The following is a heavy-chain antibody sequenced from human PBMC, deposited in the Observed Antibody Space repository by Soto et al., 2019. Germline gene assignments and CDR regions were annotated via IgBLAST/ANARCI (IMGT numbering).Heavy chain of an antibody. CDR3: ARGPRYCGGDCYMNY. CDR2: IIPIFGTA. V-gene: IGHV1-69*13. CDR1: GGTFSSYA. J-gene: IGHJ4*02. D-gene: IGHD2-21*02. Sequence: ASVKVSCKASGGTFSSYAISWVRQAPGQGLEWMGGIIPIFGTANYAQKFQGRVTITADESTSTAYMELSSLRSEDTAVYYCARGPRYCGGDCYMNYWGQGTLVTVSS.